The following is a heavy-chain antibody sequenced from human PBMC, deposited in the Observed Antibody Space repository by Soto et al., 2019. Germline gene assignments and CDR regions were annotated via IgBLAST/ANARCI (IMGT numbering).Heavy chain of an antibody. Sequence: PSQTLSLTCAISGDSVSSNSAAWNWIRQSPSRGLEWLGRTYYRSKWSNDSAVSVKSRITINPDTCKNQFSLQLNSVTPEDTAVYYFASGGAGRSGPGFDPWGQGTLVTVSS. CDR3: ASGGAGRSGPGFDP. V-gene: IGHV6-1*01. CDR1: GDSVSSNSAA. CDR2: TYYRSKWSN. D-gene: IGHD3-10*01. J-gene: IGHJ5*02.